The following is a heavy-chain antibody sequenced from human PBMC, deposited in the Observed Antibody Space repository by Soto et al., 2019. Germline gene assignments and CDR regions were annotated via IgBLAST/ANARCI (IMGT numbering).Heavy chain of an antibody. Sequence: SETLSLTCTVSGGSISSDDYYWSWIRQPPGKGLEWIGYISYSGTTYYNPSLKSRVTISIDMSQNQFSLKLSFVTAADTAVYYCARNLGGYSNNYFDYWGQGTLVTV. V-gene: IGHV4-30-4*01. D-gene: IGHD5-18*01. CDR3: ARNLGGYSNNYFDY. CDR2: ISYSGTT. J-gene: IGHJ4*02. CDR1: GGSISSDDYY.